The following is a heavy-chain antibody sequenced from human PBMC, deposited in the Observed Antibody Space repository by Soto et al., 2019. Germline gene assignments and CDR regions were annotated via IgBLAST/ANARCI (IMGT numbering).Heavy chain of an antibody. Sequence: EVQLVESGGGLVNPGGSLRLSCTASGFTFSDAWIAWVRQAPGKGLEWVGRIKSGGPTDYGEPVKGRFTVSRDDSKNTEYLQMNSLKTEDTAVYYCIWSGTNSFASWGRGTLVTVSS. CDR2: IKSGGPT. CDR3: IWSGTNSFAS. CDR1: GFTFSDAW. V-gene: IGHV3-15*01. J-gene: IGHJ5*01. D-gene: IGHD1-1*01.